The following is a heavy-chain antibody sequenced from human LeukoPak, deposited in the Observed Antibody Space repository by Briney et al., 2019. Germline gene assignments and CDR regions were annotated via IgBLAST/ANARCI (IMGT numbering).Heavy chain of an antibody. CDR3: ASYGENDY. Sequence: SETLSLTCTVSGASITDYYWSWVRQPPGKGLEWIGYIYYSGTTNYNPSLKSRVTISVDTSKNQFSLNLTSVTAADTAVYYCASYGENDYWGQGTLVTVSS. CDR2: IYYSGTT. J-gene: IGHJ4*02. D-gene: IGHD4-17*01. CDR1: GASITDYY. V-gene: IGHV4-59*08.